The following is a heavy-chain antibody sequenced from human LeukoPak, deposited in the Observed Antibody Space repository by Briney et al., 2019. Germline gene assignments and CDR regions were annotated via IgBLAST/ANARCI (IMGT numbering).Heavy chain of an antibody. CDR2: ISAYNGNT. D-gene: IGHD3-10*01. CDR1: GYTFTSYG. J-gene: IGHJ5*02. Sequence: ASVKVSCKASGYTFTSYGISWVRQAPGQGLEWMGWISAYNGNTNYAQKLQGRVTMTTDTSTSTAYMELRSLRSDDTAVYYCARDPLRFGELFGNWFDPWGQGTLVTVSS. CDR3: ARDPLRFGELFGNWFDP. V-gene: IGHV1-18*01.